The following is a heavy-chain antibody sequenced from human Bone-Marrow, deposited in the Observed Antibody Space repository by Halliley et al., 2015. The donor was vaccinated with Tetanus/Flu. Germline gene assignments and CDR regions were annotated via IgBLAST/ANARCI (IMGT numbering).Heavy chain of an antibody. V-gene: IGHV3-7*03. Sequence: SLRLSCAASIFTFSSSWMGWVRQAPGKGLEWVANIKEDGSEKYYVDSVKGRFIISRDNVDKSLYLQMNSLRAEDTAVYYCTRIIGYSSGPPYFYYAMDVWGQGTSVTVSS. J-gene: IGHJ6*02. D-gene: IGHD5-18*01. CDR2: IKEDGSEK. CDR1: IFTFSSSW. CDR3: TRIIGYSSGPPYFYYAMDV.